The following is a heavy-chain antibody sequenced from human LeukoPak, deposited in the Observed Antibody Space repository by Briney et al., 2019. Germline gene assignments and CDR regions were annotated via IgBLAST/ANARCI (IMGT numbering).Heavy chain of an antibody. CDR3: ATYSSYTTWFDP. Sequence: ASVKVSCKVSGYTLSELSMHWARQAPGKGLEWMGGFDPEHGETIYAQRFQGRVTTTEDTSTDTAYMKLSSLSSEDTAIYFCATYSSYTTWFDPWGQGTLVTVSS. V-gene: IGHV1-24*01. J-gene: IGHJ5*02. CDR2: FDPEHGET. D-gene: IGHD2-21*01. CDR1: GYTLSELS.